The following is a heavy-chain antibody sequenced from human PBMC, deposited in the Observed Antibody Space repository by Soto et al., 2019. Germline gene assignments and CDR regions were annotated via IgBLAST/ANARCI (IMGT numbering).Heavy chain of an antibody. V-gene: IGHV3-30-3*01. CDR3: ARGYSGYEAGFDY. J-gene: IGHJ4*02. Sequence: QVQLVESGGGVVQPGRSLRLSCAASGFTFSSYAMHWVRQAPGKGLEWVAVISYDGSNKYYADSVKGRFTISRDNSKNTLYLQMNSLRAEDTAVYYCARGYSGYEAGFDYWGQGTLVTVSS. CDR2: ISYDGSNK. D-gene: IGHD5-12*01. CDR1: GFTFSSYA.